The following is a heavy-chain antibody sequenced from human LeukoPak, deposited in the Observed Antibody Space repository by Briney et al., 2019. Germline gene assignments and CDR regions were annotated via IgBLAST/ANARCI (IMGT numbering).Heavy chain of an antibody. Sequence: GGSLRLSCAASGFTFSDYYMSWIRQAPGKGLEWVSYISSSGSTIYYADSVKGRFTISRDNAKNSLYLQMSSLRAEDTAVYYCARINIWSGYYIDYWGQGTLVTVSS. V-gene: IGHV3-11*04. CDR3: ARINIWSGYYIDY. D-gene: IGHD3-3*01. CDR2: ISSSGSTI. J-gene: IGHJ4*02. CDR1: GFTFSDYY.